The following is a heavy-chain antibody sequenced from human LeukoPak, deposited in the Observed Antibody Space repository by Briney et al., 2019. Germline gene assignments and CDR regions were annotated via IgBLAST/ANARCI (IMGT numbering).Heavy chain of an antibody. D-gene: IGHD2-2*02. CDR3: AIVVPAAIRPNYYYGMDV. J-gene: IGHJ6*02. CDR2: IIPIFGTA. V-gene: IGHV1-69*13. CDR1: GYTFTSYG. Sequence: ASVKVSCTASGYTFTSYGISWVRQAPGQGLEWMGGIIPIFGTANYAQKFQGRVTITADESTSTAYMELSSLRSEDTAVYYCAIVVPAAIRPNYYYGMDVWGQGTTVTVSS.